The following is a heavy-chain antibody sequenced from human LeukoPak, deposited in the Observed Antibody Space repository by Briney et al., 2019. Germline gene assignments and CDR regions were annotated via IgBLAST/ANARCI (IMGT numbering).Heavy chain of an antibody. D-gene: IGHD2-15*01. CDR2: ISGSGGST. CDR1: GFTFSSYA. Sequence: GGSLRLSCAASGFTFSSYAMSWVRQAPGKGVEWVSAISGSGGSTYYADSVKGRFTISRDNSKNTLYLQMNSLRAEDTAVYYCAKRRDIVVVVAARDYFDYWGQGTLVTVSS. J-gene: IGHJ4*02. V-gene: IGHV3-23*01. CDR3: AKRRDIVVVVAARDYFDY.